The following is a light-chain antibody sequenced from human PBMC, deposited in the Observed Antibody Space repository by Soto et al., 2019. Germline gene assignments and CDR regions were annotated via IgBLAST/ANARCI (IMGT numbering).Light chain of an antibody. J-gene: IGKJ4*01. CDR2: GAS. Sequence: EIVLTQSPGTLSLSPGERATLSCRASQSVSSSYLAWYQQKPGLAPRLVIYGASSRATGIPDRFSGSGSGTDFTLTISRLEPEDFAVYYCQQYGSSPPLTFGGGTKVEI. CDR1: QSVSSSY. CDR3: QQYGSSPPLT. V-gene: IGKV3-20*01.